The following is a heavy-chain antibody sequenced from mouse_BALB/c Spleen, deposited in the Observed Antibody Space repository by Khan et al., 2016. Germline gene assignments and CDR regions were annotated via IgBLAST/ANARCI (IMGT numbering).Heavy chain of an antibody. CDR2: INTYTGEP. D-gene: IGHD2-10*01. Sequence: QIQLVQSGPELKKPGETVKISCKASGYTFTNYGMNWVKQAPGKGLKWMGWINTYTGEPTYADDFKGRFAFSLETSASTAYLQINNLKNEDTATYFCARVPYDDFDYWGQGTTLTVSS. CDR3: ARVPYDDFDY. CDR1: GYTFTNYG. J-gene: IGHJ2*01. V-gene: IGHV9-3-1*01.